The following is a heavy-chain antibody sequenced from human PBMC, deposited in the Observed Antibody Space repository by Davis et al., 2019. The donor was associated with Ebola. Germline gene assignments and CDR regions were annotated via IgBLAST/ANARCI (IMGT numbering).Heavy chain of an antibody. CDR1: GGTFSSYA. V-gene: IGHV1-69*04. CDR3: ARVPLLGSGWDYYFDY. D-gene: IGHD6-19*01. J-gene: IGHJ4*02. CDR2: IIPLLGIA. Sequence: AASVKVSCKASGGTFSSYAISWVRQAPGQGLEWMGRIIPLLGIANYAQKFQGRVTITADKSTSTAYMEVRSLRSDDTAVYYCARVPLLGSGWDYYFDYWGQGTLVTVSS.